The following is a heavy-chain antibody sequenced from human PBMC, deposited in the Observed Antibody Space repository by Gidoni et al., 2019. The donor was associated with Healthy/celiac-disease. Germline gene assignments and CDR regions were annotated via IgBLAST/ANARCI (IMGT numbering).Heavy chain of an antibody. CDR2: ISYDGSHK. Sequence: QVQLVESGGGVVQPGRSLRLSCAASGFTFSSYGMHWVRQAPGKGLEWVAVISYDGSHKYYADSMKGRFTISRDNSKNTLYLQMNSLRAEDTAVYYCAKMYSSSSGIDYWGQGTLVTVSS. J-gene: IGHJ4*02. V-gene: IGHV3-30*18. CDR3: AKMYSSSSGIDY. D-gene: IGHD6-6*01. CDR1: GFTFSSYG.